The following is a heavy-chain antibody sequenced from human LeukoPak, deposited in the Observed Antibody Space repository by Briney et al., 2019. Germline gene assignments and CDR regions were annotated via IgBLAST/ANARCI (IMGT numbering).Heavy chain of an antibody. J-gene: IGHJ4*02. CDR1: GGSISSSNDY. D-gene: IGHD6-13*01. CDR2: VYYSGST. Sequence: SETLSLTCTVSGGSISSSNDYWGWIRQPPEKGLEWIGSVYYSGSTYYNPSLRSRVTISVDTSKSQFSLTLSSVTAADTAVYYGARHMSSAAALVDFWGQGTLVTVSS. CDR3: ARHMSSAAALVDF. V-gene: IGHV4-39*01.